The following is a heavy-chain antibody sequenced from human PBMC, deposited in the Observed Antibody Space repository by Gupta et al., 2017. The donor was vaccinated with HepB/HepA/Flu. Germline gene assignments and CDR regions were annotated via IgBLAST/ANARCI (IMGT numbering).Heavy chain of an antibody. CDR3: ARLQWFGESSRYRAFDY. CDR1: GFTFTTYC. CDR2: IKEDGSDE. Sequence: EVHLVESGGGLVQPGGSLKLSCAASGFTFTTYCISWVRQAPGKGLEWVASIKEDGSDEHYVDSVKGRFTISRDNAKNSLYLQMNSLRAEDTAVYYCARLQWFGESSRYRAFDYWGQGTLVTVSS. D-gene: IGHD3-10*01. J-gene: IGHJ4*02. V-gene: IGHV3-7*01.